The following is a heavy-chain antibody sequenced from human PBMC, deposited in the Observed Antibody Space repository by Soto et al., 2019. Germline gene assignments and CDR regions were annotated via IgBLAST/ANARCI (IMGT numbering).Heavy chain of an antibody. V-gene: IGHV1-2*04. J-gene: IGHJ6*02. CDR1: GYTFTGYY. D-gene: IGHD6-13*01. CDR2: INPNSGGT. CDR3: ARDGQFIAAAGHYYYYGMDV. Sequence: ASVKVSCKASGYTFTGYYMHWVRQAPGQGLEWMGWINPNSGGTNYAQKFQGWVTMTRDTSISTAYMELSRLRSDDTAVYYCARDGQFIAAAGHYYYYGMDVWGQGTTVTVSS.